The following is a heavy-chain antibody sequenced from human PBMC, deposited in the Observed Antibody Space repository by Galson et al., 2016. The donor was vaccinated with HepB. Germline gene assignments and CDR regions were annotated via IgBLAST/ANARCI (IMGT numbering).Heavy chain of an antibody. CDR1: GFTFSTYS. CDR3: ARRLVASPFDP. CDR2: ISSSSSYI. D-gene: IGHD5-12*01. V-gene: IGHV3-21*01. Sequence: SLRLSCAASGFTFSTYSMNWVRQAPGKGLEWVSSISSSSSYIDYADSVKGRFTISRDNAKDSLYLQMHSLRAEDTAVYYCARRLVASPFDPWGQGTLVTVSS. J-gene: IGHJ5*02.